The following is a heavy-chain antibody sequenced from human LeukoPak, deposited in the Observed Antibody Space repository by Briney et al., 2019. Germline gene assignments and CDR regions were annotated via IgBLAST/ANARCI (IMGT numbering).Heavy chain of an antibody. CDR3: SKGKGAATLLDIDY. CDR2: ISWNSGSI. V-gene: IGHV3-9*01. CDR1: GFTFDDYA. Sequence: GGSLRLSCAASGFTFDDYAMHWVRQAPVKGLEWVSGISWNSGSIGYADSVKGRFTISRDNAKNSLYLQMNSLRAEDTALYYCSKGKGAATLLDIDYWGQGTLVTVSS. J-gene: IGHJ4*02. D-gene: IGHD6-13*01.